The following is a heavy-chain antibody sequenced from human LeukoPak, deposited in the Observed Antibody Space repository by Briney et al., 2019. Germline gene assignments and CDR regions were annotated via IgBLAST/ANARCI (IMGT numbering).Heavy chain of an antibody. V-gene: IGHV1-69*05. Sequence: ASXXVSCKASGGTFSSYAISWVRQAPGQGLEWMGRIIPIFGTANYAQKFQGRVTINTDESTSTAYMELSSLRSEDTAVYYCARDQVAARVIDYWGQGTLVTVSS. CDR3: ARDQVAARVIDY. D-gene: IGHD6-6*01. CDR2: IIPIFGTA. CDR1: GGTFSSYA. J-gene: IGHJ4*02.